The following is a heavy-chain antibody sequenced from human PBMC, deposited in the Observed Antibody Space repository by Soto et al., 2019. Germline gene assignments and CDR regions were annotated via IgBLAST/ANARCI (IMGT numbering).Heavy chain of an antibody. V-gene: IGHV3-23*01. CDR1: GFTFSSYA. D-gene: IGHD3-10*01. CDR3: ANQGRPLWFGELWGPENAFDI. J-gene: IGHJ3*02. CDR2: ISGSGGST. Sequence: PGGSLRLSCAASGFTFSSYAMSWVRQAPGKGLEWVSAISGSGGSTYYADSVKGRFTISRDNSKNTLYLQMNSLRAEDTAVYYCANQGRPLWFGELWGPENAFDIWGQGTMVTVSS.